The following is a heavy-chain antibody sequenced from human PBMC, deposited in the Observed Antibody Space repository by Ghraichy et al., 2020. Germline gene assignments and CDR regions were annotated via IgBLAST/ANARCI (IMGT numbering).Heavy chain of an antibody. CDR3: ARDIYYYDSSGPLFDY. D-gene: IGHD3-22*01. Sequence: SQTLSLTCTVSGGSISSYYWSWIRQPAGKGLEWIGRIYTSGSTNYNPFLKSRVTMSVDTSKNQFSLKLSSVTAADTAVYYCARDIYYYDSSGPLFDYWGQGTLVTVSS. V-gene: IGHV4-4*07. CDR2: IYTSGST. J-gene: IGHJ4*02. CDR1: GGSISSYY.